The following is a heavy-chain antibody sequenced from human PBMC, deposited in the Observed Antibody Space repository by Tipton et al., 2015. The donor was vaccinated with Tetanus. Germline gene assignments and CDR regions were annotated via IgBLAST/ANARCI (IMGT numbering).Heavy chain of an antibody. CDR2: IYPGDSKT. CDR3: ARRGGTYYRFNWCDP. J-gene: IGHJ5*02. Sequence: QSGPEVKKPGESLKISCQGSGYPFTAYWIAWVRQLPGKGLEWMGIIYPGDSKTTYSPSFQGQVTISADKSISTAYLQWSSLKASDTAIYYCARRGGTYYRFNWCDPWGQGTLVTVSS. CDR1: GYPFTAYW. D-gene: IGHD1-26*01. V-gene: IGHV5-51*01.